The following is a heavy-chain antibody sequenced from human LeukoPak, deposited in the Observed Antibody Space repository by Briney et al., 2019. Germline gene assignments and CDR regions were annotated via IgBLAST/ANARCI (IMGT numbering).Heavy chain of an antibody. CDR1: GGSISSGSYY. Sequence: SRTLSLTCTVSGGSISSGSYYWSWIRQPAGKGLEWIGRIYTSGSTNYNPSLKSRVTISVDTSKNQFSLKLSSVTAADTAVYYCARVRIAAACDAFDIWGQGTMVTVSS. CDR2: IYTSGST. J-gene: IGHJ3*02. V-gene: IGHV4-61*02. D-gene: IGHD6-13*01. CDR3: ARVRIAAACDAFDI.